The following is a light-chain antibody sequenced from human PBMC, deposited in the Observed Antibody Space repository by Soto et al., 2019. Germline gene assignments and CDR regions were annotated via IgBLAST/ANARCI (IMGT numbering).Light chain of an antibody. Sequence: QSVLTQPPSASGTPGQRVTISRSGSRSNIGSNTVNWYHQLPGTAPKLLIYSNNQRPSGVPDRFSGSKSGTSASLAISGLQSEDEADYYCAAWDDSLNGHVVFGGGTKVTVL. V-gene: IGLV1-44*01. CDR3: AAWDDSLNGHVV. J-gene: IGLJ2*01. CDR1: RSNIGSNT. CDR2: SNN.